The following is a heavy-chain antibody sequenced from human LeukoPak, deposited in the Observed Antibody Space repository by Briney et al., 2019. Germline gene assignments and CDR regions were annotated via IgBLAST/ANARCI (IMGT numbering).Heavy chain of an antibody. Sequence: SVKVSCKASGGTFSSYAISWVRQAPGQGLEWMGGIIPTFGTANYAQKFQGRVTITTDESTSTAYMELSSLRSEDTAVYYCARSGLYCSSTSCPTGWFDPWGQGTLVTVSS. D-gene: IGHD2-2*01. CDR1: GGTFSSYA. V-gene: IGHV1-69*05. J-gene: IGHJ5*02. CDR3: ARSGLYCSSTSCPTGWFDP. CDR2: IIPTFGTA.